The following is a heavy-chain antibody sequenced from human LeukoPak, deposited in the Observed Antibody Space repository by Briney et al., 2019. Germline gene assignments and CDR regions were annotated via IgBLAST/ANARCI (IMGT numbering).Heavy chain of an antibody. CDR1: GYLFNTYW. V-gene: IGHV5-51*01. J-gene: IGHJ3*02. CDR3: AKRGSTDWYHLDAFDI. D-gene: IGHD3-9*01. CDR2: IYPGDSDT. Sequence: GASLKISCKASGYLFNTYWIGWAREMPGKGLEGMGIIYPGDSDTRYSPSFQGQITISDDKSSTTDHLQWSSLKASNTAMYYCAKRGSTDWYHLDAFDIWGQGTMVTVSS.